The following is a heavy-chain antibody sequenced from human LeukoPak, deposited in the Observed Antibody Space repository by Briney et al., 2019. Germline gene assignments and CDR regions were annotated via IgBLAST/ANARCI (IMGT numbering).Heavy chain of an antibody. D-gene: IGHD1-20*01. J-gene: IGHJ4*02. Sequence: SETLSLACTVSGYSISTVYSWCCTRQAPRKRLEGIWTLYHSGSTIHNQSLNSRVSISSDTSRDQFFLNLTSVTAADTAVYYCAALDGNWTYVDSWGRGTLVTVSS. CDR1: GYSISTVYS. CDR2: LYHSGST. V-gene: IGHV4-38-2*02. CDR3: AALDGNWTYVDS.